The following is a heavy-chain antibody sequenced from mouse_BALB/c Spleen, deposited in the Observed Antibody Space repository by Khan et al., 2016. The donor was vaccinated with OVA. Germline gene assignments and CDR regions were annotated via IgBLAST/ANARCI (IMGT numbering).Heavy chain of an antibody. CDR3: ARPPYFSYTLDY. CDR1: GYTFTNYG. V-gene: IGHV9-3-1*01. CDR2: INPYTGEP. Sequence: QIQLVQSGPELKKPGETVKISCKASGYTFTNYGMNWVKQSPGKALKWMGWINPYTGEPTYADDFKGRFAFSLETSASTAYLQINNLKNEDTATYFGARPPYFSYTLDYWGQGTTVTVSS. D-gene: IGHD2-10*01. J-gene: IGHJ4*01.